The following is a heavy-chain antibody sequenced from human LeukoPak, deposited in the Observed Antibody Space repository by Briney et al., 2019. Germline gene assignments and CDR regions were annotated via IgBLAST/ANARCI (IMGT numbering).Heavy chain of an antibody. V-gene: IGHV1-3*01. CDR3: ARDRSSKAAEYYFDY. CDR2: INAGNGNT. Sequence: ASVKVSCKASGYPFTNYAMHWVRQAPGQSLEWVGWINAGNGNTKYSQKFQGRVTITRDTSASTAYMELSSLRSEDTAVYYCARDRSSKAAEYYFDYWGQGTLVTVSS. CDR1: GYPFTNYA. J-gene: IGHJ4*02. D-gene: IGHD2-2*01.